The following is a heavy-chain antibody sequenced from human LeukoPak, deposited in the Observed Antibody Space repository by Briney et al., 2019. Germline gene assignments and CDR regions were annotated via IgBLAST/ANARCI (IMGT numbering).Heavy chain of an antibody. CDR3: AKASSSGYYLG. Sequence: GRSLRLSCAASGFTFDDYAMPWVRQAPGKGLEWVSGISWNSGSIGYADSVKGRFTISRDNAKNSLYLQMNGLRAEDTAVYYCAKASSSGYYLGWGQGTLVTVSS. D-gene: IGHD3-22*01. CDR1: GFTFDDYA. J-gene: IGHJ4*02. V-gene: IGHV3-9*01. CDR2: ISWNSGSI.